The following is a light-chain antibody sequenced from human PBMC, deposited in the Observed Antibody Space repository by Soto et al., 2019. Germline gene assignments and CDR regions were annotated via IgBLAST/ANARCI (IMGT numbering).Light chain of an antibody. J-gene: IGKJ5*01. CDR1: QSVSDYR. Sequence: EIVLTQSPGIVSLSPGERAILSCRASQSVSDYRLAWYQQRPGQPPRLLISAASTRAAGVPVRFSGSGSGTDFTLTISRLQPEDVAVYHCQQYGASPITFGQGTRLEMK. V-gene: IGKV3-20*01. CDR2: AAS. CDR3: QQYGASPIT.